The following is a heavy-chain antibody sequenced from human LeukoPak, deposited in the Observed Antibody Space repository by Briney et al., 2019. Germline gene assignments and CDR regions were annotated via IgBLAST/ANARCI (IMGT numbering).Heavy chain of an antibody. Sequence: GWYLRLSWAASGFTFSRYWMHWVRRAPGKGLMWVSRINHDGSSTSYADSVKGRFTISRDNAKNTLYLQMNSLRADDTAVYYCARGWIGSRGEVIAVAESRVRVAGDYYYGMDVWGQGTTVTVSS. CDR1: GFTFSRYW. V-gene: IGHV3-74*01. CDR2: INHDGSST. J-gene: IGHJ6*02. D-gene: IGHD6-19*01. CDR3: ARGWIGSRGEVIAVAESRVRVAGDYYYGMDV.